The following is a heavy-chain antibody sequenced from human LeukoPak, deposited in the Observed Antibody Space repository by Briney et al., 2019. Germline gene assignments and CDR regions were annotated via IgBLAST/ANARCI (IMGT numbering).Heavy chain of an antibody. CDR1: GFTFSSYS. J-gene: IGHJ4*02. Sequence: GGSLRLSCAASGFTFSSYSMSWVRQAPGKGLEWVSVIYSGGSTYYADSVKGRFTISRDNSKNTLYLQMNSLRAEDTAVYYCARGGQAAADSWGQGTLVTVSS. CDR3: ARGGQAAADS. V-gene: IGHV3-53*01. D-gene: IGHD6-13*01. CDR2: IYSGGST.